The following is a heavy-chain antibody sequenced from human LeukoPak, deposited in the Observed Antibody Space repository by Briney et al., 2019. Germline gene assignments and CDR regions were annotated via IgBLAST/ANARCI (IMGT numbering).Heavy chain of an antibody. J-gene: IGHJ6*02. CDR2: MNPNSDNT. CDR1: VYTFTSYD. Sequence: ASVKLSCKASVYTFTSYDHNGVPQATGQGLECMIWMNPNSDNTGYAQKFQGRVTMTRNTSISTAYMELSSLRSEDTAVYYCARSRPPHSSGWYGGYYYYYGMDVWGQGTTVTVSS. D-gene: IGHD6-19*01. CDR3: ARSRPPHSSGWYGGYYYYYGMDV. V-gene: IGHV1-8*01.